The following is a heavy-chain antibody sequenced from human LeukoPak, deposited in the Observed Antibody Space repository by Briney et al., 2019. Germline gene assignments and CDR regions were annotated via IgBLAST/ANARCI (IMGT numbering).Heavy chain of an antibody. J-gene: IGHJ5*02. D-gene: IGHD4-17*01. Sequence: QPGGSLRLSCAAPGFTFSSYAMSLVRQAPGKGLEWVAVIWYDGSNKYYADSVKGRFTISRDNSKNSLYLQMNSLRAEDTAVYYCARDVTVTTSNWFDPWGQGTLVTVSS. CDR2: IWYDGSNK. V-gene: IGHV3-33*08. CDR1: GFTFSSYA. CDR3: ARDVTVTTSNWFDP.